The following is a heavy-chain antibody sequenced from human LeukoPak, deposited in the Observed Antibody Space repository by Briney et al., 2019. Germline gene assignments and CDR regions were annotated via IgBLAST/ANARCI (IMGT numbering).Heavy chain of an antibody. CDR1: GFTFSNYW. CDR3: ARDVFTTYDTGGGYFDY. J-gene: IGHJ4*02. D-gene: IGHD3-22*01. V-gene: IGHV3-7*01. CDR2: IKEDGSDK. Sequence: GGSLRLSCAASGFTFSNYWMSWVRQAPGKGLEWVANIKEDGSDKYYVDSVKGRFTISRDNAKNSQYLQMNSLRADDTAVYYCARDVFTTYDTGGGYFDYWGQGTLVTVSS.